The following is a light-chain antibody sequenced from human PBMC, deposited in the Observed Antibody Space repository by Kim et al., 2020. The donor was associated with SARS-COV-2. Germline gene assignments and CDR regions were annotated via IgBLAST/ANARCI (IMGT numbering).Light chain of an antibody. CDR1: RSNVGGYAR. CDR3: NSHTSSTAVV. Sequence: GQSVANSCTGTRSNVGGYARVSWYQLTPGTAPQLLIYVVRKRPSGVSDRFSGSKAGNTASLTISGLQSEDEAEYYCNSHTSSTAVVFGPGTKFTVL. V-gene: IGLV2-18*02. J-gene: IGLJ1*01. CDR2: VVR.